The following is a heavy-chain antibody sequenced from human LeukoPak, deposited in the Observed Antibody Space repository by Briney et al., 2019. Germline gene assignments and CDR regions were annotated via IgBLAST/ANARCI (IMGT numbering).Heavy chain of an antibody. CDR3: ASGDFEFDFDY. Sequence: PGRSLRLSCAASGFTFSSYAMHWVRQAPGKGLEWVAVISHDGSNKYYADSVKGRFTISRDNSKNTLYLQMNSLRAEDTAVYYCASGDFEFDFDYWGQGTLVTVSS. J-gene: IGHJ4*02. D-gene: IGHD2-21*02. V-gene: IGHV3-30-3*01. CDR2: ISHDGSNK. CDR1: GFTFSSYA.